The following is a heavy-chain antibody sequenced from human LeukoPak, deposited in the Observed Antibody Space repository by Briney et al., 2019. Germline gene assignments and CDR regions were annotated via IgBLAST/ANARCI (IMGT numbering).Heavy chain of an antibody. D-gene: IGHD6-19*01. CDR3: ALRAYSSGLDY. J-gene: IGHJ4*02. CDR2: IYTSGST. CDR1: GGSISSGSYY. V-gene: IGHV4-61*02. Sequence: PSETLSLTCTVSGGSISSGSYYWSWIRQPAGKGLERIGRIYTSGSTNYNPSLKSRVTISVDTSKNQFSLKLSSVTAADTAVYYCALRAYSSGLDYWGQGTLVTVSS.